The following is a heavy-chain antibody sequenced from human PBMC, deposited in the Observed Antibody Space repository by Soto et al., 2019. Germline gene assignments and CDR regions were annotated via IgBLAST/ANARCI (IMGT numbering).Heavy chain of an antibody. CDR1: GFTFSSYA. CDR2: ISYDGSNK. J-gene: IGHJ4*02. V-gene: IGHV3-30-3*01. Sequence: GGSLRLSCAASGFTFSSYAMHWVRQAPGKGLEWVAVISYDGSNKYYADSVKGRFTISRDNSKNTLYLQMNSLRAEDTAVYYCAREEWLYWGQGTLVTVSS. CDR3: AREEWLY. D-gene: IGHD3-3*01.